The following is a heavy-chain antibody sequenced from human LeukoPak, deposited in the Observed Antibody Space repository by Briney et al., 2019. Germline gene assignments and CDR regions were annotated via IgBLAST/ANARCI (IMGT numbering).Heavy chain of an antibody. CDR1: GGSISSYY. Sequence: SETPSLTCPVSGGSISSYYWSWIRRPAGKGLEWIGRFYTSGSTNYNPSLKSRVTMSVDTSKNQFSLKLSSVTAADTAVYYCARDSEGIAVAGRGFGFDYWGQGTLVTVSS. D-gene: IGHD6-19*01. CDR3: ARDSEGIAVAGRGFGFDY. V-gene: IGHV4-4*07. CDR2: FYTSGST. J-gene: IGHJ4*02.